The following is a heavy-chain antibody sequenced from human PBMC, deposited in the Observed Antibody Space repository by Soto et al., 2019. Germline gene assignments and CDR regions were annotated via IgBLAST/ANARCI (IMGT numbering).Heavy chain of an antibody. D-gene: IGHD3-3*01. J-gene: IGHJ4*02. CDR1: GGSFKSGSYS. V-gene: IGHV4-61*01. CDR2: VYHTGRT. Sequence: QVQLQESGPGLVKPSETLSLTCTVSGGSFKSGSYSWSWLRQPPGKGLEWIGYVYHTGRTSYNPSLQSRVSISMDTSKNQFSLNLASVTAADTAVYFCARDFAYFDSWGQGTLVTVSS. CDR3: ARDFAYFDS.